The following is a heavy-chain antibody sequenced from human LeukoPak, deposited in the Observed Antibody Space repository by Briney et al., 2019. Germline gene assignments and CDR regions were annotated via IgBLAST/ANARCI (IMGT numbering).Heavy chain of an antibody. CDR1: GFTFDDYA. V-gene: IGHV3-9*01. D-gene: IGHD5-24*01. Sequence: PGGSLRLSCAASGFTFDDYAMHWVRQAPGKGLEWVSGISWNSGSIGYADSVKGRFTISRDNAKNSLYLQMNSLRAEDTALYYCAIFDVEMATIGPGAFDIWGQGTMVTVSS. CDR3: AIFDVEMATIGPGAFDI. J-gene: IGHJ3*02. CDR2: ISWNSGSI.